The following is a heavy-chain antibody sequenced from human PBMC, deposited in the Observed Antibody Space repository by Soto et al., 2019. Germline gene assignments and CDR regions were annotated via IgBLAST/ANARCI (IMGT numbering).Heavy chain of an antibody. CDR3: ARLLCFGELHGMDV. CDR2: IYHSGST. D-gene: IGHD3-10*01. V-gene: IGHV4-4*02. Sequence: QVQLQESGPGLVKPSGTPSLTCAVSGGSISSSNWWSWVRQPPGKGLEWIGEIYHSGSTNYNPSLKSRVTITVDKSKNQCSLKLSSVAAAATAVDYCARLLCFGELHGMDVWGQGSTVTVSS. J-gene: IGHJ6*02. CDR1: GGSISSSNW.